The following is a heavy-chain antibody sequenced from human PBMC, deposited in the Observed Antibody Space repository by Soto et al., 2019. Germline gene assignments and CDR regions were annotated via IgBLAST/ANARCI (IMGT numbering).Heavy chain of an antibody. CDR1: GGSVSSGNW. CDR3: ASHRGNTYGPYDY. J-gene: IGHJ4*02. V-gene: IGHV4-4*02. Sequence: QVQLQESGPGXVKPSGTLSLTCAVSGGSVSSGNWWSWVRQPPGKGLEWIGEISHTGTPNYNPSLKSRLTISINKSNNQFSLRLTSVTAADTAVYFCASHRGNTYGPYDYWGQGTLVTVSS. D-gene: IGHD5-18*01. CDR2: ISHTGTP.